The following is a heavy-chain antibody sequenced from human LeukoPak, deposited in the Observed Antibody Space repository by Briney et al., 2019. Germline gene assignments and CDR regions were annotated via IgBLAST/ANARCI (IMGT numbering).Heavy chain of an antibody. CDR1: GDRVSINSVT. CDR2: TYYRSTWYN. D-gene: IGHD2-2*01. V-gene: IGHV6-1*01. Sequence: SQTLSLTRAISGDRVSINSVTWNWIRQSPSRGLEWLGRTYYRSTWYNDYAVSVRGRITVNPDTSKNQFSLHLNSVTPEDTAVYYCARRLTQYDCFDPWGQGILVTVSS. CDR3: ARRLTQYDCFDP. J-gene: IGHJ5*02.